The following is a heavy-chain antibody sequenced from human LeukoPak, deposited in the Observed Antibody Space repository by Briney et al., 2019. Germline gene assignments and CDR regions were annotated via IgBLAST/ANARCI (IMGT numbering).Heavy chain of an antibody. D-gene: IGHD6-19*01. CDR2: IYYIGST. V-gene: IGHV4-59*08. CDR1: DGSINSYY. Sequence: SETLSLTCTVSDGSINSYYWSWIRQPPGKGLEWIGYIYYIGSTNYNPSLRGRATISVDTSNNQFYLKLSSVTAADTAVYYCARRGYSSGSNWFDPWGQGTLVIVSS. CDR3: ARRGYSSGSNWFDP. J-gene: IGHJ5*02.